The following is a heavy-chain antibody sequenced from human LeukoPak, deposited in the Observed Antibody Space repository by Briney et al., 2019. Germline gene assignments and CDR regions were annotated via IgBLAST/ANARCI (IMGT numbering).Heavy chain of an antibody. CDR1: GFTLSSYE. D-gene: IGHD1-26*01. CDR2: ISSCDSPI. Sequence: PGGSLRLSCAASGFTLSSYEMNWVRQAPGKGLEWVSYISSCDSPIYYADSVEGRLTITRDNAKNSLFLQMSSLRADDTAVYYCPRDKRLSGSSTADAFDISG. J-gene: IGHJ3*02. CDR3: PRDKRLSGSSTADAFDI. V-gene: IGHV3-48*03.